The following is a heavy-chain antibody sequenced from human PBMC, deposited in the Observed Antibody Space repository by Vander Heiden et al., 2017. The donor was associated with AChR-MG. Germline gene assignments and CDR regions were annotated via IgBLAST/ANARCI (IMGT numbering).Heavy chain of an antibody. CDR2: IIYSGAET. J-gene: IGHJ4*02. D-gene: IGHD1-20*01. CDR1: GFTFSNFA. Sequence: EVQLLESGGGLAQPGESLRLSCAVSGFTFSNFAMAWVRQAPGKGLEWVAGIIYSGAETYYADHAKGRFTISRDNSKDTLYLQMNSLRAEDAAIYYCAKEGAPINQRSPFDSWGQGTLVAVSS. CDR3: AKEGAPINQRSPFDS. V-gene: IGHV3-23*01.